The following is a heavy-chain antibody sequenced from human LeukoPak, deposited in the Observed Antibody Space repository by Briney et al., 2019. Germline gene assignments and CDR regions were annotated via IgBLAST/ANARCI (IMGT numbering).Heavy chain of an antibody. V-gene: IGHV4-39*07. D-gene: IGHD3-3*01. J-gene: IGHJ6*03. CDR1: GGSISSSSYY. CDR2: IYYSGST. Sequence: SETLSLTCTVSGGSISSSSYYWGWIRQPPGKGLEWIGSIYYSGSTYYNPSLKSRVTISVDTSKNQFSLKLSSVTAADTAVYYCARSPGGLTIFGETQPWGHYYYMDVWGKGTTVTVSS. CDR3: ARSPGGLTIFGETQPWGHYYYMDV.